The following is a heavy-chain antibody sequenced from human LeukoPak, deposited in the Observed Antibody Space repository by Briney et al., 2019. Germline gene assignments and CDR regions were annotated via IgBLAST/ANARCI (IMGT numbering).Heavy chain of an antibody. CDR1: GYTLTELS. V-gene: IGHV1-24*01. Sequence: ASVKVSCKVSGYTLTELSMHWVRQPPGKGLEWMGDFDPEDGETIYAQKFQGRVTMTEDTSTDTAYMELSSLRSEDTAVYYCATDGRYYGMDVWGQGTTVTVSS. J-gene: IGHJ6*02. CDR2: FDPEDGET. CDR3: ATDGRYYGMDV.